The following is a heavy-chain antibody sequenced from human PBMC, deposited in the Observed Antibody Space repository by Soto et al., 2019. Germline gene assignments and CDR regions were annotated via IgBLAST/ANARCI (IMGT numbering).Heavy chain of an antibody. D-gene: IGHD3-10*01. Sequence: GGSLRLSCAASGFTFSSYAMSWVRQAPGKGLEWVSAISGSGGSTYYADSVKGRFTISRDNSKNTLYLQMNSLRDEDTAVYYCARDHPDYGSGRDYYYYGMDVWGQGTTVTVSS. J-gene: IGHJ6*02. V-gene: IGHV3-23*01. CDR3: ARDHPDYGSGRDYYYYGMDV. CDR1: GFTFSSYA. CDR2: ISGSGGST.